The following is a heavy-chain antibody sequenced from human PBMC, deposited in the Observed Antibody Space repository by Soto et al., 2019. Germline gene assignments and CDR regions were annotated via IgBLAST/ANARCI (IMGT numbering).Heavy chain of an antibody. J-gene: IGHJ5*02. V-gene: IGHV1-69*13. CDR2: IIPIFGTA. D-gene: IGHD6-13*01. CDR1: GGTFSSYA. Sequence: SVKVSCKASGGTFSSYAISWVRQAPGQGLEWMGGIIPIFGTANYAQKFQGRVTITADESTSTAYMELSSLRSEDTAVYYCASIAAAGTTGWFDPWGQGTLVTVS. CDR3: ASIAAAGTTGWFDP.